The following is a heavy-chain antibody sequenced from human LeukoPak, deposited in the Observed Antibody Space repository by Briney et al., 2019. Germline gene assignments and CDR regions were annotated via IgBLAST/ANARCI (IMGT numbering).Heavy chain of an antibody. D-gene: IGHD3-10*01. J-gene: IGHJ5*02. CDR1: GGSISSSSYY. Sequence: SETLSLTCTVSGGSISSSSYYWGWIRQPPGKGLEWIGSIYYSGSTYYNPFLKSRVTISVDTSKNQFSLKLSSVTAADTAVYYCAREGSGTRWFDPWGQGTLVTVSS. V-gene: IGHV4-39*07. CDR2: IYYSGST. CDR3: AREGSGTRWFDP.